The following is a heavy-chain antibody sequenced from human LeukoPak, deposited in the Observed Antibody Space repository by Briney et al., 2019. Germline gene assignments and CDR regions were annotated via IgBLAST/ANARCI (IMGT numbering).Heavy chain of an antibody. CDR1: GFTFDDYA. J-gene: IGHJ4*02. V-gene: IGHV3-9*01. D-gene: IGHD3-22*01. CDR2: ISWNSGSI. CDR3: VKDIVQYYDSSGYFDY. Sequence: PGRSLRLSCAASGFTFDDYAMHWVRQAPGKGLEWVSGISWNSGSIGYADSVKGRFTISRDNAKNSLYLQMNSLRAEDTALYYCVKDIVQYYDSSGYFDYWGQGTLVTVSS.